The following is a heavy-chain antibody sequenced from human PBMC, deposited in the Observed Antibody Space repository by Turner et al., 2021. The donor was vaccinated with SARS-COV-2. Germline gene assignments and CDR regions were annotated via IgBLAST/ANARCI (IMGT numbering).Heavy chain of an antibody. CDR3: ARDLFDLGSRWTQ. Sequence: QVQLVQSGAEVKKPGASVKVYCKASGYTFTGYYMHWVRQAPGQGLEWMGWINPNSGGTNYAQKFQGRVTMTRDTSISTAYMELSRLRSDDTAVYFCARDLFDLGSRWTQWGQGTLVTVSS. D-gene: IGHD6-13*01. J-gene: IGHJ4*02. CDR2: INPNSGGT. CDR1: GYTFTGYY. V-gene: IGHV1-2*02.